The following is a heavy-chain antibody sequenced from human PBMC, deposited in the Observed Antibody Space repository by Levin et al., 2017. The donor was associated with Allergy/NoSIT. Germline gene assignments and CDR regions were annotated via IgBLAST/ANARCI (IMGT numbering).Heavy chain of an antibody. CDR2: IYYSGST. Sequence: SSETLSLTCTVSGGSISSYYWSWVRQPPGKGLEWIGYIYYSGSTNYNPSLKSRVTMSLDTSKNQFSLKLSSVTAADTAVYYCARLYYYGSGGDFDYWGQGTLVTVSS. CDR1: GGSISSYY. D-gene: IGHD3-10*01. V-gene: IGHV4-59*01. J-gene: IGHJ4*02. CDR3: ARLYYYGSGGDFDY.